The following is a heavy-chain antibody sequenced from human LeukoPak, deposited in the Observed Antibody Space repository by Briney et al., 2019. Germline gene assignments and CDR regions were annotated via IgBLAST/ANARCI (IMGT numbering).Heavy chain of an antibody. V-gene: IGHV5-51*01. J-gene: IGHJ4*02. CDR2: IYPGDSDT. D-gene: IGHD2-2*01. CDR3: ARRDCSSTSCSFDY. CDR1: GYSFNNYW. Sequence: GESLKISCKGSGYSFNNYWIGWARQMPGKGLEWVGIIYPGDSDTRYSPSFQGQVTISADKSISTAYLQWRSLKASDTAMYYCARRDCSSTSCSFDYWGQGTLVTVSS.